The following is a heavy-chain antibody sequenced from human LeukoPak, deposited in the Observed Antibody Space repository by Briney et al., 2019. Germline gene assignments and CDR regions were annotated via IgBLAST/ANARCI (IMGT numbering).Heavy chain of an antibody. V-gene: IGHV1-18*01. CDR3: ARDGGWFDP. CDR2: ISGYNGTT. J-gene: IGHJ5*02. Sequence: ASVKVSCKASGYTFTKYVISWIRQAPGQGLEWMGWISGYNGTTNYAQKFQGRVTMTTDTSTRKVYMELRSLRSDDTAVYYCARDGGWFDPWGQGTLVTVSS. CDR1: GYTFTKYV. D-gene: IGHD3-10*01.